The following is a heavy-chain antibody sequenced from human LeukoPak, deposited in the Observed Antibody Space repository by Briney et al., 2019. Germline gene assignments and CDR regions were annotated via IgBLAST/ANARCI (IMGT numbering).Heavy chain of an antibody. D-gene: IGHD2-2*01. Sequence: GGSLRLSCAASGFTFSSFGMHWVRQAPGKGLEWVAFIRYDGINEYYADSVKGRFTISRANSKNTLYLQMNSLRAEDTAVYYCAKVSGIVVVPVASRGFDPWGQGTLVNVSS. CDR3: AKVSGIVVVPVASRGFDP. V-gene: IGHV3-30*02. J-gene: IGHJ5*02. CDR2: IRYDGINE. CDR1: GFTFSSFG.